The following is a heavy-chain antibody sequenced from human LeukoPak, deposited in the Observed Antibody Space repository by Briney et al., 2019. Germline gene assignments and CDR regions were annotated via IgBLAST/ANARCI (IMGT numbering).Heavy chain of an antibody. CDR1: GYTLTELS. CDR2: FDPEDGET. J-gene: IGHJ3*02. D-gene: IGHD6-13*01. V-gene: IGHV1-24*01. CDR3: ARGLGQQLAQPVDAFDI. Sequence: ASVKVSCKVSGYTLTELSMHWVRQAPGKGLEWMGGFDPEDGETIYAQKFQGRVTMTEDTSTDTAYMELSSLRSEDTAVYYCARGLGQQLAQPVDAFDIWGQGTMVTVSS.